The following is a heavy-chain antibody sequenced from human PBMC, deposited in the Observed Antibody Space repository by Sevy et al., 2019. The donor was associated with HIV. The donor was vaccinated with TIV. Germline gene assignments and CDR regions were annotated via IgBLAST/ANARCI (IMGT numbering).Heavy chain of an antibody. CDR1: GFTFINYP. J-gene: IGHJ5*02. CDR3: ARDAAEGPYGDTFFSNWFDA. V-gene: IGHV3-30*04. CDR2: ISYDGNNK. Sequence: GGSLRLSCAASGFTFINYPMYWVRQAPGKGLEWVATISYDGNNKYYADSVKGRFTISRDNSKNTLYLQMNTVRAEDTALYYCARDAAEGPYGDTFFSNWFDAWGQGTLVTVSS. D-gene: IGHD2-21*01.